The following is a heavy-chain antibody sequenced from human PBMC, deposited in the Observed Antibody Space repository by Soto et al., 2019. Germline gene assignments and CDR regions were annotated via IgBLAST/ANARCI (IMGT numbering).Heavy chain of an antibody. CDR3: AKGGSSSFNWFDP. V-gene: IGHV3-23*01. CDR2: IRGSGGST. CDR1: GFTFSSYA. J-gene: IGHJ5*02. Sequence: GGSLRLSCAASGFTFSSYAMSWVRQAPGKGLEWVSAIRGSGGSTYYADSVKGRFTISRDNSKNTLYLQMNSLRAEDTAGYYCAKGGSSSFNWFDPWGQGTLVTVSS. D-gene: IGHD6-6*01.